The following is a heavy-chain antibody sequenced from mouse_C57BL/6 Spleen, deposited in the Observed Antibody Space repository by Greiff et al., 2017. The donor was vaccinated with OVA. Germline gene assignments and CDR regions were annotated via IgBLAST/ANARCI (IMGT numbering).Heavy chain of an antibody. CDR3: AKTPTGTGAMDY. CDR1: GFSLTSYG. V-gene: IGHV2-5*01. CDR2: IWRGGST. D-gene: IGHD4-1*01. Sequence: VKLQESGPGLVQPSQSLSITCTVSGFSLTSYGVHWVRQSPGKGLEWLGVIWRGGSTDYNAAFMSRLSITKDNSKSQVFFKMNSLQADDTAIYYCAKTPTGTGAMDYWGQGTSVTVSS. J-gene: IGHJ4*01.